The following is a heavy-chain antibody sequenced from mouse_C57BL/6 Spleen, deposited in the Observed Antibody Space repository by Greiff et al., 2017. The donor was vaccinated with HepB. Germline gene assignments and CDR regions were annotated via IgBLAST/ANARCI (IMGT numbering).Heavy chain of an antibody. J-gene: IGHJ1*03. CDR3: AGYYYGSSYGYFDV. CDR1: GYTFTSYW. Sequence: QVHVKQPGTELVKPGASVKLSCKASGYTFTSYWMHWVKQRPGQGLEWIGNINPSNGGTNYNEKFKSKATLTVDKSSSTAYMQLSSLTSEDSAVYYCAGYYYGSSYGYFDVWGTGTTVTVSS. V-gene: IGHV1-53*01. CDR2: INPSNGGT. D-gene: IGHD1-1*01.